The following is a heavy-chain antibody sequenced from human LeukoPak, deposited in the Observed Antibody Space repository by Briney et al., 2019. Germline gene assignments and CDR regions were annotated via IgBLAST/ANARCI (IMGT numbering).Heavy chain of an antibody. D-gene: IGHD3-22*01. CDR1: GFRFSNYA. CDR2: ISGGGSST. CDR3: AHTDSYYFDSGMVS. V-gene: IGHV3-23*01. Sequence: PGGSLRLSCTASGFRFSNYAMNWVRQAPGKGLEWVSVISGGGSSTNYADSVKGRSTISRENSKNTLYLQMNSLRAEDTAVYYCAHTDSYYFDSGMVSWGQGALVTVSS. J-gene: IGHJ5*02.